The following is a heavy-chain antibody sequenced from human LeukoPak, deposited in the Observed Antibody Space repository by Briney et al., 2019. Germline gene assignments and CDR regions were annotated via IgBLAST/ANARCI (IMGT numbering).Heavy chain of an antibody. J-gene: IGHJ4*02. CDR2: TYSGGST. CDR3: ARGPPYGDYYFDY. CDR1: GFTFSSYW. V-gene: IGHV3-53*01. D-gene: IGHD4-17*01. Sequence: PGGSLRLSCAASGFTFSSYWMSWVRQAPGKGLEWVSVTYSGGSTYYADSVKGRFTISRDNSKNTLYLQMNSLRAEDTAVYYCARGPPYGDYYFDYWGQGTLVTVSS.